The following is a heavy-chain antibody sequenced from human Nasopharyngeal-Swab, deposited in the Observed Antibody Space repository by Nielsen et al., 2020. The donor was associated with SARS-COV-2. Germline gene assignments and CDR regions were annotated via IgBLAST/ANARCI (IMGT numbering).Heavy chain of an antibody. CDR2: INPNSGGT. CDR1: GGTFSSYA. D-gene: IGHD1-26*01. V-gene: IGHV1-2*06. J-gene: IGHJ4*02. Sequence: ASVKVSCKASGGTFSSYAISWVRQAPGQGLEWMGRINPNSGGTNYAQKFQGRVTMTRDTSISTAYMELSRLRSDDTAVYYCARDPDEFVRWELLRYFDYWGQGTLVTVSS. CDR3: ARDPDEFVRWELLRYFDY.